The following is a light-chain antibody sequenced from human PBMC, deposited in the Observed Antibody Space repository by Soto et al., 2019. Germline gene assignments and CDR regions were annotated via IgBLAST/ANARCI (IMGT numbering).Light chain of an antibody. CDR1: SSDVGSYNL. J-gene: IGLJ1*01. CDR2: EVS. V-gene: IGLV2-23*02. Sequence: QSALTQPASVSGSPGQSITISCTGTSSDVGSYNLVSWYQQHPGKAPKVMIFEVSKRPSGVSYRFSGSKSGNTASLTISGLQAEDEADYYCCSYAGITTVFGTGTKVTVL. CDR3: CSYAGITTV.